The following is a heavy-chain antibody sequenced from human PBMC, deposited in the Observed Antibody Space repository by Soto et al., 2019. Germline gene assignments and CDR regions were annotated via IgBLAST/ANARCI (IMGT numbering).Heavy chain of an antibody. D-gene: IGHD3-22*01. CDR2: IIPIFGTA. CDR3: ASSDSSGYSPANFDC. J-gene: IGHJ4*02. CDR1: GGTFSSYA. V-gene: IGHV1-69*06. Sequence: SVKVSCKASGGTFSSYAISGVRQAPGQGLEWMGGIIPIFGTANYAQKFQGRVTITADKSTSTAYMELSSLRSEDTAVYYCASSDSSGYSPANFDCWGQGTLVTVSS.